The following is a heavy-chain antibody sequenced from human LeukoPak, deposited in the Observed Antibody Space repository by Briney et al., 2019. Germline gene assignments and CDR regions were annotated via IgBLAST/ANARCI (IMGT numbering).Heavy chain of an antibody. CDR1: GFTFSSYA. V-gene: IGHV3-23*01. CDR2: ISGSGGST. D-gene: IGHD2-2*01. J-gene: IGHJ6*02. Sequence: PGGSLRLSCAASGFTFSSYAMSWVRQAPGKGLEWVSAISGSGGSTYYADSVKGRFTISRDNSKNTLYLQMNSLRAEDTAVYYCAKAVSKYQLSPSPWDYYGMDVWGQGTTVTVSS. CDR3: AKAVSKYQLSPSPWDYYGMDV.